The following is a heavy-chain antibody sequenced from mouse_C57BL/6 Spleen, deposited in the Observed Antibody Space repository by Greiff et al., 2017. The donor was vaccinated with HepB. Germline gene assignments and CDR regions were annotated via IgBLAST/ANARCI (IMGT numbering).Heavy chain of an antibody. CDR1: GFNIKDYY. D-gene: IGHD1-1*01. CDR2: IDPEDGET. V-gene: IGHV14-2*01. CDR3: ARGTTVVRNYFDY. Sequence: VQLKESGAELVKPGASVKLSCTASGFNIKDYYMHWVKQRTEQGLEWIGRIDPEDGETKYAPKFQGKATITADTSSNTAYLQLSSLTSEDTAVYYCARGTTVVRNYFDYWGQGTTLTVSS. J-gene: IGHJ2*01.